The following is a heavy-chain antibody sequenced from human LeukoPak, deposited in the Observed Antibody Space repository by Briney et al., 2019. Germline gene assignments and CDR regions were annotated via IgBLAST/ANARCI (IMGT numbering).Heavy chain of an antibody. Sequence: GRSLRLSCAASGFTFSSYAMHWVRQAPGKGLEWVAVISYDGSNKYYADSVKGRFTISRDNSKNTLYLQMDSLRAEDTAVYYCAREEYYYDSSGDYYYYGMDVWGQGTTVTVSS. CDR2: ISYDGSNK. D-gene: IGHD3-22*01. V-gene: IGHV3-30-3*01. CDR3: AREEYYYDSSGDYYYYGMDV. J-gene: IGHJ6*02. CDR1: GFTFSSYA.